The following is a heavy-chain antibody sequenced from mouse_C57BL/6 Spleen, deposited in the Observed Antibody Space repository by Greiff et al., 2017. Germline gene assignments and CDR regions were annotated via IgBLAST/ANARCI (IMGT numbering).Heavy chain of an antibody. J-gene: IGHJ4*01. CDR2: IYPGSGNT. CDR3: ARDGDYYAMDY. D-gene: IGHD2-13*01. Sequence: VQLQQSGAELVRPGASVKLSCKASGYTFTDYYINWVKQRPGQGLEWIARIYPGSGNTYYNEKFKGKATLTAEKSSSTAYMQLSSLTSVDSAVYFCARDGDYYAMDYWGQGTSVTVSS. CDR1: GYTFTDYY. V-gene: IGHV1-76*01.